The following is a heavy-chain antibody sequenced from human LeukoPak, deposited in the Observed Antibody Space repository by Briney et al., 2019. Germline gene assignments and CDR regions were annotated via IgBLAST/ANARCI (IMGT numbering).Heavy chain of an antibody. CDR1: GYTFTSYD. D-gene: IGHD3-9*01. Sequence: GALVKVSCKASGYTFTSYDINWVRQATGQGLEWMGWMNPNSGNTGYAQKFQGRVTMTRNTSISTAYMELSSLRSEDTAVYYCARVLYYDILTGYYRAEYYYYGMDVWGQGTTVTVSS. V-gene: IGHV1-8*01. J-gene: IGHJ6*02. CDR3: ARVLYYDILTGYYRAEYYYYGMDV. CDR2: MNPNSGNT.